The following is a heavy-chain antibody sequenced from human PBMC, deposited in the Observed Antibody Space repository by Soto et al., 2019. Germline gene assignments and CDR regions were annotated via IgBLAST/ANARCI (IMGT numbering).Heavy chain of an antibody. V-gene: IGHV4-59*01. Sequence: PSETLSLTCTVSGGSISSYYWSWIRQPPGKGLEWIGYIYYSGSTNYNPSLKSRLTISVDRSKNQFTLKLTPVTDADTAVYYCATSYGNAWYTYWGQGTQVTVSS. CDR1: GGSISSYY. CDR2: IYYSGST. D-gene: IGHD6-13*01. J-gene: IGHJ4*02. CDR3: ATSYGNAWYTY.